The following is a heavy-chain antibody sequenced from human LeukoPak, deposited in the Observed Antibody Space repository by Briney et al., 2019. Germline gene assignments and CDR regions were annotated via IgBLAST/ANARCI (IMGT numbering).Heavy chain of an antibody. D-gene: IGHD3-22*01. J-gene: IGHJ6*03. CDR2: ICYSGST. Sequence: SETLSLTCTVSGGSISSSSYYWGWIRQPPGKGLEWIGSICYSGSTYYNPSLKSRVTISVDTSKNQLSLKLSSVTAANTAVYYCARLGYSYYYYMDVWGKGTTVTVSS. CDR3: ARLGYSYYYYMDV. V-gene: IGHV4-39*01. CDR1: GGSISSSSYY.